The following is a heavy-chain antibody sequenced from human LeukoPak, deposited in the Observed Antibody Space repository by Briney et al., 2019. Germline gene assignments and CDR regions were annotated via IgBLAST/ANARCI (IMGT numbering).Heavy chain of an antibody. V-gene: IGHV4-30-4*08. CDR1: GGSISSGDYY. Sequence: PSETLSLTCTVSGGSISSGDYYWSWIRQPPGKGLEWIGYIYYSGSTYYNPSLKSRVTISVDTSKNQYSLKLSSVTAADTAVYYCAREGASIAALDAFDIWGQGTMVTVSS. CDR2: IYYSGST. J-gene: IGHJ3*02. D-gene: IGHD6-6*01. CDR3: AREGASIAALDAFDI.